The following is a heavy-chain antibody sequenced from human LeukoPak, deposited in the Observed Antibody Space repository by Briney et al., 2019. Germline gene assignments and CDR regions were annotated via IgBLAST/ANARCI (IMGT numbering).Heavy chain of an antibody. CDR2: MNPNSGNT. CDR3: ARGPFYYDFWSGYIDY. Sequence: GASVKVSCKASGYTFTSYDINWVRQATGQGLEWMGWMNPNSGNTGYAQKFQGRVTMTRNTSISTAYMELSSLRSEDTAVYYCARGPFYYDFWSGYIDYWGQGTLVTVSS. D-gene: IGHD3-3*01. J-gene: IGHJ4*02. V-gene: IGHV1-8*01. CDR1: GYTFTSYD.